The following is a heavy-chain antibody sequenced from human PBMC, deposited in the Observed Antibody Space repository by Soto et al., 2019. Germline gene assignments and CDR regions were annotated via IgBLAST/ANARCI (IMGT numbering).Heavy chain of an antibody. CDR1: GFTFSSYA. CDR3: ARAPKGSYYGFDY. CDR2: ISYDGSNK. J-gene: IGHJ4*02. V-gene: IGHV3-30-3*01. Sequence: PGGSLRLSCAASGFTFSSYAMHWVRQAPGKGLEWVAVISYDGSNKYYADSVKGRFTISRDNSKNTLYLQMNSLRAEDTAVYYCARAPKGSYYGFDYWGRGTLVTVSS. D-gene: IGHD1-26*01.